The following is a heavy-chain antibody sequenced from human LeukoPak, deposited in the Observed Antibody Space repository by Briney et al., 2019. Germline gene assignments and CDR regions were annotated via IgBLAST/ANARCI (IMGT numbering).Heavy chain of an antibody. CDR2: ISSSGSTI. CDR1: GFTFSDYY. J-gene: IGHJ4*02. Sequence: NPGGSLRPSCAASGFTFSDYYMSWIRQAPGKGLEWVSYISSSGSTIYYADSVKGRFTISRDNAKNSLYLQMNSLRAEDTAVYYCARSTYSSGWYLQYFDYWGQGTLVTVSS. D-gene: IGHD6-19*01. CDR3: ARSTYSSGWYLQYFDY. V-gene: IGHV3-11*01.